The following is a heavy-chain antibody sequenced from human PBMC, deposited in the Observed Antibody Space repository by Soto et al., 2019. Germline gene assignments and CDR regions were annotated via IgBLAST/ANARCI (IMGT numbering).Heavy chain of an antibody. CDR3: ARDLVSDYDILTGYPYGMDV. J-gene: IGHJ6*02. CDR2: IYYSGST. D-gene: IGHD3-9*01. V-gene: IGHV4-61*01. Sequence: SETLSLTCTVSGGSVSSGSYYWSWIRQPPGKGLEWIGYIYYSGSTNYNPSLKSRVTISVDTSKNQFSLKLSSVTAADTAVYYCARDLVSDYDILTGYPYGMDVWGQGTTITVSS. CDR1: GGSVSSGSYY.